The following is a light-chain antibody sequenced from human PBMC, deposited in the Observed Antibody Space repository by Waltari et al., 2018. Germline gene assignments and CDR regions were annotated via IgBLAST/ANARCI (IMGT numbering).Light chain of an antibody. CDR2: EAT. CDR3: SSYTISSAIFI. V-gene: IGLV2-14*01. Sequence: QSALTQPTSVSGSLGQSITISCPGTSSNVGLYNYVSWYHHHPDHAPKLIIYEATNPHSAVSTRFSGAKSGNTAALTISGLQAEDEAFYYCSSYTISSAIFIFGGGTKVTV. J-gene: IGLJ2*01. CDR1: SSNVGLYNY.